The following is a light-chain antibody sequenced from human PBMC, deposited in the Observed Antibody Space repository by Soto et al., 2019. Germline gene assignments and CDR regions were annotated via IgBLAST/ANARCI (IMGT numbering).Light chain of an antibody. CDR3: QQYGSSPTT. J-gene: IGKJ1*01. Sequence: EIVLTQSPATLSLSPGERATLSCRASQSVSSYLAWYQQKPGQAPRLLIYDASNRATGIPARFSGSGSGTDFTLTISSLEPGDFAVYHCQQYGSSPTTFAQGTKVDIK. CDR1: QSVSSY. CDR2: DAS. V-gene: IGKV3-11*01.